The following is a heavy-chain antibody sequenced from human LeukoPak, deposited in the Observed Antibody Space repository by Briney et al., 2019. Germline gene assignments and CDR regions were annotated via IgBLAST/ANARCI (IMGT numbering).Heavy chain of an antibody. D-gene: IGHD1-26*01. CDR2: INPSGGST. CDR3: ARRELAGSTAYFDY. J-gene: IGHJ4*02. V-gene: IGHV1-46*01. CDR1: GYSFTSYY. Sequence: ASVMVSCKATGYSFTSYYIHWVRQAPGQGLEWMGIINPSGGSTNYAQDFQGRVTMTRDTSTSTVYMELSSLRSEDTAVYYCARRELAGSTAYFDYWGQGTLVTVSS.